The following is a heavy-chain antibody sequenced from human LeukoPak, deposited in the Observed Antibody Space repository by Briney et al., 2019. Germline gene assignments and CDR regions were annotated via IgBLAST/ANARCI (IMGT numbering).Heavy chain of an antibody. D-gene: IGHD2-15*01. CDR3: ARLQDIVVEENWFDP. CDR1: GGSISSSSYY. CDR2: IYYSGST. J-gene: IGHJ5*02. V-gene: IGHV4-39*01. Sequence: PSETLSLTCTVSGGSISSSSYYWGWIRQPPGNGLEWIGSIYYSGSTYYNPSLKSRVTISVDTSKNQFSLKLSSVTAADTAVYYCARLQDIVVEENWFDPWGQGTLVTVSS.